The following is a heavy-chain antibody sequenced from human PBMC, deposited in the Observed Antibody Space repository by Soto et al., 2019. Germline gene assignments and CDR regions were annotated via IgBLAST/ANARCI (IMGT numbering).Heavy chain of an antibody. CDR2: INHSGST. CDR3: ARVTSHRPHAFDI. Sequence: PSETLSLTCAFYGGSFSGYYWSWIRQPPGKGLEWIGEINHSGSTNYNPSLKSRVTISVDTSKNQFSLKLSSVTAADTAVYYCARVTSHRPHAFDIWGQGTMVTVSS. J-gene: IGHJ3*02. CDR1: GGSFSGYY. V-gene: IGHV4-34*01.